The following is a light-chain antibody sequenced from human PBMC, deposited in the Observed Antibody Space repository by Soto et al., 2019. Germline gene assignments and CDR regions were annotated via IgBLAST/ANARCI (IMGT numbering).Light chain of an antibody. CDR3: QQSFSAPRT. V-gene: IGKV1-39*01. CDR2: SAS. J-gene: IGKJ2*01. Sequence: DIQMSQSPSSLSASVGDSVNITCRASETIIDYLHWYQQQPGEAPKLLIFSASSLHSGVPSRFRGSGSGTHFTLTISSLQPEDFATYFWQQSFSAPRTFGQGTKLQSK. CDR1: ETIIDY.